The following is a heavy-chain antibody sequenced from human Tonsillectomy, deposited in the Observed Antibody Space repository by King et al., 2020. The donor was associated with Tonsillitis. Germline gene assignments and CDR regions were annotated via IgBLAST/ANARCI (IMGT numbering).Heavy chain of an antibody. CDR1: NYTFTNYG. CDR2: ISTYNGNT. J-gene: IGHJ6*02. D-gene: IGHD4-23*01. V-gene: IGHV1-18*01. Sequence: QLVQSGAEVKKPGTSVKVSCRASNYTFTNYGISWVRQAPGQGLEWMGWISTYNGNTNYAQNLQGRVTMTTDTSTSTAYMELRSLRADDTAVYYCARQDYGGDLDYSYYAMDVWGQGPTVTVSS. CDR3: ARQDYGGDLDYSYYAMDV.